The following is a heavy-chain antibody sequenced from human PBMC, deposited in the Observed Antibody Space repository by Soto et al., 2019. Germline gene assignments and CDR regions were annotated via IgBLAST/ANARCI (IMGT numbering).Heavy chain of an antibody. J-gene: IGHJ4*02. CDR3: ARETRSGWYDY. CDR1: GYTFTSYY. D-gene: IGHD6-19*01. V-gene: IGHV1-46*03. CDR2: INPSGGST. Sequence: ASVKVSCKASGYTFTSYYMHWVRQAPGQGLEWMGIINPSGGSTSYAQKFQGRVTMTRDTSTSTVYMELGSLRSEDTAVYYCARETRSGWYDYWGQGTLVTVSS.